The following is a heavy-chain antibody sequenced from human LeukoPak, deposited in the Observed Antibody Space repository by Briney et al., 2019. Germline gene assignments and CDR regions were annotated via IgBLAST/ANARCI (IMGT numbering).Heavy chain of an antibody. CDR1: GGSISSSSYY. J-gene: IGHJ4*02. CDR3: ARPGEVYYYDSSGYPAHYFDY. V-gene: IGHV4-39*01. CDR2: IYYSGST. Sequence: SETLSLTCTVSGGSISSSSYYWGWIRQPPGKGLEWIGSIYYSGSTYYNPSLKSRVTISVDTSKNQFSLKLSSVTAADTAVYYCARPGEVYYYDSSGYPAHYFDYWGQGTLVTVSS. D-gene: IGHD3-22*01.